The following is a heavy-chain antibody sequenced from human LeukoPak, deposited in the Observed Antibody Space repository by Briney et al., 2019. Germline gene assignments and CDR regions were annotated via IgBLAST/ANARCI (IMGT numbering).Heavy chain of an antibody. Sequence: GGSLRLSCAASGFTFSSYGMHWVRQAPGKGLEWVAFIRYDGSNKYYADSVKGRFTISRDNSKNTLYLQMNSLRPEDTAVYYCAASSWIQLWFPTDFWGQGILVTVSS. CDR3: AASSWIQLWFPTDF. J-gene: IGHJ4*02. CDR2: IRYDGSNK. D-gene: IGHD5-18*01. CDR1: GFTFSSYG. V-gene: IGHV3-30*02.